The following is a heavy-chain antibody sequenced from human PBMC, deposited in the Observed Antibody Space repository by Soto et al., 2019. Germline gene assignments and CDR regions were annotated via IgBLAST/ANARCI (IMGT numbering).Heavy chain of an antibody. J-gene: IGHJ4*02. CDR1: GFTFSSYA. Sequence: GGSLRLSCAASGFTFSSYAMSWVRQAPGKGLEWVSAISGSGGSTYYADSVKGRFTISRDNSKNTLYLQMNSLRAEDTAVYYCAKSPVNVVAPTRLDDWGQGTLVTVSS. CDR3: AKSPVNVVAPTRLDD. D-gene: IGHD2-15*01. CDR2: ISGSGGST. V-gene: IGHV3-23*01.